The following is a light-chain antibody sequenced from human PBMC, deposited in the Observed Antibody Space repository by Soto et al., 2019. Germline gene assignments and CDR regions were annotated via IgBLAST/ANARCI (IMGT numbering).Light chain of an antibody. V-gene: IGLV2-14*01. CDR3: SSYTTRTTLYV. J-gene: IGLJ1*01. CDR1: SSDVGGYNY. CDR2: EVS. Sequence: QSVLAQPASVSGSPGQSITISCTGTSSDVGGYNYVSWYQHYPGKAPKLMIYEVSNRPSGVSNRFSGSKSGDTASLTISGLQAEDEADYYCSSYTTRTTLYVFGTGTKVTVL.